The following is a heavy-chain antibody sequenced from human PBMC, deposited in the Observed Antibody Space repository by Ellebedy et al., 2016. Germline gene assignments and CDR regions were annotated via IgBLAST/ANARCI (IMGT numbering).Heavy chain of an antibody. Sequence: ASVKVSCKASGGTFSSYAISWVRQAPGQGLEWMGRIIPILGIANYAQKFQGRVTITADKSTSTAYMELSSLRSEDTAVYYCARVETSGYGSYYFDYWGQGTLVTVSS. CDR3: ARVETSGYGSYYFDY. V-gene: IGHV1-69*04. D-gene: IGHD3-3*01. J-gene: IGHJ4*02. CDR1: GGTFSSYA. CDR2: IIPILGIA.